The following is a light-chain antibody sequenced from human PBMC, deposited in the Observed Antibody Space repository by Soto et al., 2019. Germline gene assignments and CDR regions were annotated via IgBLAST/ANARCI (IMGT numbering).Light chain of an antibody. CDR2: EVN. Sequence: SALTQPPSASGSTGQSVAISCTGTSSDVGGYNYVSWYQQHPGKAPKLMIYEVNKRPSGVPDRFSGSKSGNTASLTVSGLQAEDEADYYCSSYAGSSNVFGTGTKVTVL. CDR3: SSYAGSSNV. J-gene: IGLJ1*01. CDR1: SSDVGGYNY. V-gene: IGLV2-8*01.